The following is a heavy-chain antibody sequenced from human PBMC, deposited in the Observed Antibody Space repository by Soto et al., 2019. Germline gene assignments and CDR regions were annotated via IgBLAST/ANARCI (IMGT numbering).Heavy chain of an antibody. Sequence: SVKVSCKXSGGTFSSYAISWVRQAPGQGLEWMGGIIPIFGTANYAQKFQGRVTITADESTSTAYMELSSLRSEDTAVYYCARNEMATITVDAFDIWGQGTMVTVSS. D-gene: IGHD5-12*01. V-gene: IGHV1-69*13. J-gene: IGHJ3*02. CDR3: ARNEMATITVDAFDI. CDR2: IIPIFGTA. CDR1: GGTFSSYA.